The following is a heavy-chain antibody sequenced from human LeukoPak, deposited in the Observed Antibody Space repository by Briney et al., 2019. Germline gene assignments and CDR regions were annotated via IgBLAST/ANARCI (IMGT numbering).Heavy chain of an antibody. CDR3: ARTDNSSSWYPIYGMDV. CDR1: GFTFSDYY. J-gene: IGHJ6*04. CDR2: ISSSSYT. Sequence: KPGGSLRLSCAASGFTFSDYYMSWIRQAPGKGLEWVSYISSSSYTNYADSVKGRFTISRDNAKNSLYLQMNSLRAEDTAVYYCARTDNSSSWYPIYGMDVWGKGTTVTVSS. V-gene: IGHV3-11*06. D-gene: IGHD6-13*01.